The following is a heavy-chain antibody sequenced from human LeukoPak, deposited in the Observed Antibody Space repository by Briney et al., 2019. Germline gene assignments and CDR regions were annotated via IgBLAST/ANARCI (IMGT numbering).Heavy chain of an antibody. J-gene: IGHJ6*02. CDR2: INHSGST. D-gene: IGHD3-16*02. V-gene: IGHV4-34*01. CDR3: ARAATYYDYVWGSYRYPPQNYYYGMDV. Sequence: SETLSLTCAVYGGSFSGYYWSWIRQPPGKGLEWIGEINHSGSTNYNPSLKSRVTISVDTSKNQFSLKLSSVTAADTAVYYCARAATYYDYVWGSYRYPPQNYYYGMDVWGQGTTVTVSS. CDR1: GGSFSGYY.